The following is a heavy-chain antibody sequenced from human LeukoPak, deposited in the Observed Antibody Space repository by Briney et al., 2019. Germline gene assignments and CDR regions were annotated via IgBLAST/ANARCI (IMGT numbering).Heavy chain of an antibody. J-gene: IGHJ6*02. V-gene: IGHV3-48*04. CDR3: ASGIAAASYYYYGMDV. Sequence: PGGSLRLSCAASGFTFSSYSMNWVRQAPGKGLEWVSYISSSSSTIYYADSVKGRFTISRDNAKNSLYLQMNSLRAEDTAVYYCASGIAAASYYYYGMDVWGQGTTVTVSS. D-gene: IGHD6-13*01. CDR2: ISSSSSTI. CDR1: GFTFSSYS.